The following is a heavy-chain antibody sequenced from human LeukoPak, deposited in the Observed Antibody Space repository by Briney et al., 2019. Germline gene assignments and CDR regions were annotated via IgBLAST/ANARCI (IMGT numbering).Heavy chain of an antibody. Sequence: SETLSLTCTVSTGSINSYYWGWVPQPAGRGLEGIGRIYTTGLADYDPSLQSRVTMSVDTSQKQFSLNLRSVTAADTAIYFCARHGYTASHFFLDYWSQGTLVTVSS. D-gene: IGHD5-18*01. CDR2: IYTTGLA. CDR1: TGSINSYY. CDR3: ARHGYTASHFFLDY. V-gene: IGHV4-4*07. J-gene: IGHJ4*02.